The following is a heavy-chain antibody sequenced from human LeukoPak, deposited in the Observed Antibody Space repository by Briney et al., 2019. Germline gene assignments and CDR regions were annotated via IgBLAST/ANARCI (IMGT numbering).Heavy chain of an antibody. J-gene: IGHJ6*03. CDR2: ISYDGSNK. CDR3: AKSSELLGGAFYYYYYYMDV. CDR1: GFTFSSYA. V-gene: IGHV3-30-3*02. D-gene: IGHD1-26*01. Sequence: GGSLRLSCAASGFTFSSYAMHWVRQAPGKGLEWVAVISYDGSNKYYADSVKGRFTISRDNSKNTLHLQMNSLRAEDSAVYYCAKSSELLGGAFYYYYYYMDVWGKGTTVTVSS.